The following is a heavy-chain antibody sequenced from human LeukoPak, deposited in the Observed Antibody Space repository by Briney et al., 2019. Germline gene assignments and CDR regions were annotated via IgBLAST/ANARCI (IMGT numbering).Heavy chain of an antibody. J-gene: IGHJ5*02. Sequence: PSETLSLTCAVYGGSFSVYYWSWIRQPPGKGLEWIGEINHSGSTNYNPSLKSRVTISVDTSKNQFSLKLSSVTAADTAVYYCARGPLLIVYSSSFNNWFDPWGQGTLVTVSS. V-gene: IGHV4-34*01. CDR3: ARGPLLIVYSSSFNNWFDP. CDR1: GGSFSVYY. D-gene: IGHD6-13*01. CDR2: INHSGST.